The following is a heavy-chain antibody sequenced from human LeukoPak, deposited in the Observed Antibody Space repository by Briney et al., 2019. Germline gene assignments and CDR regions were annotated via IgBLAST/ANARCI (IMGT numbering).Heavy chain of an antibody. CDR3: AIVTAAGAKGVDY. CDR1: GYTFTSYY. J-gene: IGHJ4*02. D-gene: IGHD6-13*01. Sequence: GASVKVTCKASGYTFTSYYMHWVRQAPGQGLEWMGRINPNSGGTNYAQKFQGRVTMTRDTSISTAYMELGRLRSDDTAVYYCAIVTAAGAKGVDYWGQGTLVTVSS. V-gene: IGHV1-2*06. CDR2: INPNSGGT.